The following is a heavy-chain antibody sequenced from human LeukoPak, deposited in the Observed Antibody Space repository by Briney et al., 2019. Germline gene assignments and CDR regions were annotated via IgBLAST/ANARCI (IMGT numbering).Heavy chain of an antibody. CDR2: IMQGGSEK. V-gene: IGHV3-7*01. CDR3: ARGSYYDTSGYVNWYFDL. Sequence: PGGSLRLSCAASGFTFSNYWMTWVRLAPGKGLEWVASIMQGGSEKYYVDSVKGRFTISGDNAMNSLYLQMNSLRAEDTAVYYCARGSYYDTSGYVNWYFDLWGRGTLVTVSS. CDR1: GFTFSNYW. J-gene: IGHJ2*01. D-gene: IGHD3-22*01.